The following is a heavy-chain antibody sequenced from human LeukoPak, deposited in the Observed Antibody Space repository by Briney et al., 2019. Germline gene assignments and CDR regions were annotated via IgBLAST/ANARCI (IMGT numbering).Heavy chain of an antibody. CDR1: GGSISSGGYY. V-gene: IGHV4-30-2*01. CDR2: IYHSGST. CDR3: AQNGQSGFSFDP. Sequence: SQTLSLTCTVSGGSISSGGYYWSWIRQPPGKGLEWIGYIYHSGSTYYNPSLKSRVTISVDRSKNQFSLKLSSVTAADTAVYYCAQNGQSGFSFDPWGQGTLVTVSS. D-gene: IGHD2-8*01. J-gene: IGHJ5*02.